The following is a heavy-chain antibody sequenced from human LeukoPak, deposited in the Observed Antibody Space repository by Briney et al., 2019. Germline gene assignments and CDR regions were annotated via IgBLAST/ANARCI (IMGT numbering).Heavy chain of an antibody. V-gene: IGHV6-1*01. CDR3: VREYYRGGSCSSGFDY. J-gene: IGHJ4*02. Sequence: SQTLSLTCVISGYSVSMNNGALNWIRQSPSRGLEWLGRTYYRSKWYNDYAVSVKSRITINPDTSKNQFSMQLNSVTPEDTAVYYCVREYYRGGSCSSGFDYGDRGTLVTVSS. CDR1: GYSVSMNNGA. CDR2: TYYRSKWYN. D-gene: IGHD2-15*01.